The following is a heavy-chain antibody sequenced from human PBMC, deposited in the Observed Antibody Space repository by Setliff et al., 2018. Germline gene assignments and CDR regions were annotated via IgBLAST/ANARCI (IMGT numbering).Heavy chain of an antibody. D-gene: IGHD3-16*01. CDR1: GDSISSGYYY. CDR3: ARDPGFRSGTWALDN. Sequence: SETLSLTCTVSGDSISSGYYYWAWIRQTPGKGLEWVGSLSFAGDAYYNPSLKSRVTMSLDTSKNQFSLRVKSVTAADTALYSCARDPGFRSGTWALDNWGQGTLVTVSS. CDR2: LSFAGDA. J-gene: IGHJ4*02. V-gene: IGHV4-39*07.